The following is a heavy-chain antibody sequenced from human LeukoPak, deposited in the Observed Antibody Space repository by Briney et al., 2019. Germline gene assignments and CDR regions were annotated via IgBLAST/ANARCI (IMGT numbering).Heavy chain of an antibody. Sequence: GGSLRLSCAASGFTFSSYSMNWVRQAPGKGLEWVSSISSSSSYIYYADSVKGRFTISRDNAKNSLYLQMNSLRAEDTAVYYCARGPYGSGSYRFDYWGQGTLVTVSS. D-gene: IGHD3-10*01. CDR2: ISSSSSYI. CDR3: ARGPYGSGSYRFDY. V-gene: IGHV3-21*01. J-gene: IGHJ4*02. CDR1: GFTFSSYS.